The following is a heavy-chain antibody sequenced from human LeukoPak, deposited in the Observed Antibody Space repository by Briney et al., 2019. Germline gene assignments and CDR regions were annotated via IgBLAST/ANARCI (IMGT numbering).Heavy chain of an antibody. J-gene: IGHJ6*03. D-gene: IGHD3-16*01. CDR3: AKDSLGKYYYYYMDV. Sequence: PGGSLRLSWGASGFTFSSYAVSLVRQAPGKGLEWLSAISGSGGSTYYADSVKGRFTISRDNSKNTLYLQMNSLRAEDTAVYYCAKDSLGKYYYYYMDVWGKGTTVTVSS. CDR2: ISGSGGST. V-gene: IGHV3-23*01. CDR1: GFTFSSYA.